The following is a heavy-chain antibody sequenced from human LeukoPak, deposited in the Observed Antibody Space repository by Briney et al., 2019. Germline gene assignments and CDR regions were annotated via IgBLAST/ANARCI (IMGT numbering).Heavy chain of an antibody. D-gene: IGHD6-13*01. V-gene: IGHV3-7*03. CDR2: VRQDGDTK. J-gene: IGHJ4*02. Sequence: GGSLRLSCAASGFPFNAYWMTWVRQAPGKGLEWVANVRQDGDTKYYVDSVKGRFTISRDNAMNSLYLQMNSLRAEDTAIYYCARSLPYGTTWYGRSDFWGQGTLVTVSS. CDR1: GFPFNAYW. CDR3: ARSLPYGTTWYGRSDF.